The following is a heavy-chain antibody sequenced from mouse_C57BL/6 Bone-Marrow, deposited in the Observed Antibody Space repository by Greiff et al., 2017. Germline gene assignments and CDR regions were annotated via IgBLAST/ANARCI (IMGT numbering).Heavy chain of an antibody. D-gene: IGHD1-1*01. V-gene: IGHV3-1*01. J-gene: IGHJ4*01. CDR2: ISYSGST. CDR1: GYSITSGYD. Sequence: EVKVVESGPGMVKPSQSLSLTCTVTGYSITSGYDWHWIRHFPGNKLEWMGYISYSGSTNYNPSLKSRISITHDTSKKHFFLKLNSVTTEDTATYYCARGVITTVVAPMDYWGQGTSVTVSS. CDR3: ARGVITTVVAPMDY.